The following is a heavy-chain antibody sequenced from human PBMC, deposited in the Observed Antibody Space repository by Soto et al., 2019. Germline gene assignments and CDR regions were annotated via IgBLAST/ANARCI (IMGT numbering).Heavy chain of an antibody. CDR1: GFTFSSYG. Sequence: QVQLVESGGGVVQPGRSLRLSCAASGFTFSSYGMHWVRQAPGKGLEWVAVIWYDGSNKYYADSVKGRFTISRDNSKYPRYLQMNSLRVEDTAVYYCAREGGSGWGSWGQGTLVTVSS. CDR3: AREGGSGWGS. D-gene: IGHD6-19*01. V-gene: IGHV3-33*01. J-gene: IGHJ4*02. CDR2: IWYDGSNK.